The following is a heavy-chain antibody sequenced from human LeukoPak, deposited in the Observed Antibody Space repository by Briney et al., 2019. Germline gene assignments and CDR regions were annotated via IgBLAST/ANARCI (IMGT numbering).Heavy chain of an antibody. V-gene: IGHV3-53*01. Sequence: PVGSLRLSCAASGFIVSSNYMSWVRQAPGKGLEWVSVTYRGGSTYYADSVKGRFTVSRDNSKNTLYLQMNSLRAEDTAVYYCARGGARQQLVENYFDYWGQGTLVTVSS. CDR1: GFIVSSNY. CDR2: TYRGGST. CDR3: ARGGARQQLVENYFDY. D-gene: IGHD6-13*01. J-gene: IGHJ4*02.